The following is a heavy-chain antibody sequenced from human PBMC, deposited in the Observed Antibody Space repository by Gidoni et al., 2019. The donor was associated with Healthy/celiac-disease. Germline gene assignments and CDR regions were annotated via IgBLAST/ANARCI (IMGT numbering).Heavy chain of an antibody. D-gene: IGHD6-13*01. CDR3: ARAVGSSSSGSFQH. V-gene: IGHV1-69*01. CDR2: IIPIFGRA. CDR1: GGTFSSYA. J-gene: IGHJ1*01. Sequence: VKLVQSGAAAQKPGSSVNVSCKASGGTFSSYAISWVRQAPGQGLEWMGVIIPIFGRANYADKVQGRVTITAAESTSTAYMELSSLRAEDTAVYYCARAVGSSSSGSFQHWGQGTLVTVSS.